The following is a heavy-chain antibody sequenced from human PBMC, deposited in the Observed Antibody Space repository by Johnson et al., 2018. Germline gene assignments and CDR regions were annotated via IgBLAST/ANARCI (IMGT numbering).Heavy chain of an antibody. CDR3: ARGLLWFGERVVCYMDV. Sequence: VQLGQAGGGVVEPGRSLGLSCAASGFTFDDYGMSWVRQAPGKGLAWVSGINWNGGSTGYADSVRGRFTISRDNSKNTLNLQMNSLRAEDTAVYYCARGLLWFGERVVCYMDVWGKGTTVTVSS. D-gene: IGHD3-10*01. CDR2: INWNGGST. CDR1: GFTFDDYG. J-gene: IGHJ6*03. V-gene: IGHV3-20*04.